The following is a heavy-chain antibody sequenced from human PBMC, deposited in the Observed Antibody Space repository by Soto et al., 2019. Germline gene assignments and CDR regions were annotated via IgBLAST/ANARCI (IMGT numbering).Heavy chain of an antibody. CDR1: GFTFSSYG. CDR3: ARDLGKVGEADYGASYYYYGMDV. J-gene: IGHJ6*02. D-gene: IGHD4-17*01. CDR2: IWYDGSNK. Sequence: GGSLRLSCAASGFTFSSYGMHWVRQAPGKGLEWVAVIWYDGSNKYYADSVKGRFTISRDNSKNTLYLQMNSLRAEDTAVYYCARDLGKVGEADYGASYYYYGMDVWGQGTTVTVSS. V-gene: IGHV3-33*01.